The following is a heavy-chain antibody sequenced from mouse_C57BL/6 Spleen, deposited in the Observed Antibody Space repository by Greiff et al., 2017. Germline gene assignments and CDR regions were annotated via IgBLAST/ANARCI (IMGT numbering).Heavy chain of an antibody. J-gene: IGHJ2*01. CDR2: ISSGGDYI. D-gene: IGHD2-5*01. V-gene: IGHV5-9-1*02. Sequence: EVMLVESGEGLVKPGGSLKLSCAASGFTFSSYAMSWVRQTPEKRLEWVAYISSGGDYIYYADTVKGRVTISRDNARNTLYLQMSSLKSEDTAMYYCTTAYYSNYFDYWGQGTTLTVSS. CDR3: TTAYYSNYFDY. CDR1: GFTFSSYA.